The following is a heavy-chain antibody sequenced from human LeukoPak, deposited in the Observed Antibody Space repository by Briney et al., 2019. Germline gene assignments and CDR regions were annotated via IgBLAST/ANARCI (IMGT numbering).Heavy chain of an antibody. J-gene: IGHJ5*02. V-gene: IGHV3-23*01. CDR2: ISGSGGTT. CDR1: GFTFSSYA. Sequence: GGSLRLSCAASGFTFSSYAMSWVRQAPGKGLEWVSAISGSGGTTYYANSVKGRFTFSRDNSKNTLYLQMNSLRAEDTAIYYCARMIRDYGDSNWFDPWGQGTLVTVSS. D-gene: IGHD4-17*01. CDR3: ARMIRDYGDSNWFDP.